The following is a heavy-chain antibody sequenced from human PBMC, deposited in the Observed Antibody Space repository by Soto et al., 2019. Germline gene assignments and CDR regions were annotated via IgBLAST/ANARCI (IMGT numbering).Heavy chain of an antibody. CDR1: GYTFTSYD. D-gene: IGHD3-10*01. CDR2: MNPNSGNT. J-gene: IGHJ4*02. V-gene: IGHV1-8*01. CDR3: TRGELLWSGELLR. Sequence: QVQLVQSGAEVKKPGASVKVSCKASGYTFTSYDINWVREATGQGLEWMGWMNPNSGNTGYAQKTQGRVTMTRNTSISTAYMELSSLRSEATAVYYCTRGELLWSGELLRWGQGTLVTVSS.